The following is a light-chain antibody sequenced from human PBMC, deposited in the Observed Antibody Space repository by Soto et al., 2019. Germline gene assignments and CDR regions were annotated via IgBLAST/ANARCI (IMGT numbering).Light chain of an antibody. CDR2: DAS. Sequence: EIVLTQSPATLSLSPGERATLSCRASQSVGSNLAWYQQRPGQAPRLLIYDASNRATGIPARFSGSGSGTAFTLTISSLEPVDFAVYYCQQRTSWPLSFGQGTRREI. V-gene: IGKV3-11*01. CDR3: QQRTSWPLS. CDR1: QSVGSN. J-gene: IGKJ5*01.